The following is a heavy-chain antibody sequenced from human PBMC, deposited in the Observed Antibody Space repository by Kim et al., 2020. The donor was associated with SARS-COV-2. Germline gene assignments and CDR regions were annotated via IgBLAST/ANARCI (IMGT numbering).Heavy chain of an antibody. CDR1: GGTFSDYA. CDR3: VRELRLPTVIDFAY. CDR2: FIPTFQTA. Sequence: SVKVSCKVSGGTFSDYAISWVRQAPGLGLEWMGGFIPTFQTADYAQKFQGRVTITGADKSTGTAYMELSGLRSEDTAVYYCVRELRLPTVIDFAYWGQGTLVTVSS. J-gene: IGHJ4*02. V-gene: IGHV1-69*06. D-gene: IGHD4-4*01.